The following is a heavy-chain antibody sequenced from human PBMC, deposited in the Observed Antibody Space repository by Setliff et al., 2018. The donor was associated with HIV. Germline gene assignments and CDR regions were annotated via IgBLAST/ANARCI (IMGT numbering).Heavy chain of an antibody. CDR1: GFTFSNAW. CDR2: IKQDGSEK. Sequence: GGSLRLSCAASGFTFSNAWMSWVRQAPGKGLEWVANIKQDGSEKYYVDSVKGRFTISRDNAKNSLYLQMNSLRAEDTAVYYCARYNWNPLGYRFDYWGQGTLVTVS. D-gene: IGHD1-20*01. V-gene: IGHV3-7*03. CDR3: ARYNWNPLGYRFDY. J-gene: IGHJ4*02.